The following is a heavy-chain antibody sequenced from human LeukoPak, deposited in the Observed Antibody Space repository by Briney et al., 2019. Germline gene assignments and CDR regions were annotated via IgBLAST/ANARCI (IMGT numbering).Heavy chain of an antibody. CDR3: ARQSSGYYYSDY. CDR2: FYYSGST. D-gene: IGHD3-22*01. J-gene: IGHJ4*02. Sequence: SETLSLTCAVYGGSFSSYYWGWIRQPPGKGLDWIGSFYYSGSTYYNPSLKSRVTISVDKSKNQFSLKLNSVTAADTAVYYCARQSSGYYYSDYWGQGTLVTVSS. V-gene: IGHV4-39*07. CDR1: GGSFSSYY.